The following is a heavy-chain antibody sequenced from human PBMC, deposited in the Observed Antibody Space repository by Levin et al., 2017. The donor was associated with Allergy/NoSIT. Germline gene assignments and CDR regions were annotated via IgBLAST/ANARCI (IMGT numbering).Heavy chain of an antibody. V-gene: IGHV3-9*01. J-gene: IGHJ6*02. CDR2: ISWSGSVI. Sequence: SLKISCAGSGFTFGDYAFHWVRQVPGKGLEWVSGISWSGSVIGYADSVRGRFTISRDNAEHSLYLQMNGLRAEDTALYYCAKEPSPHYYYYAMDVRGQGTTVIVSS. CDR3: AKEPSPHYYYYAMDV. CDR1: GFTFGDYA.